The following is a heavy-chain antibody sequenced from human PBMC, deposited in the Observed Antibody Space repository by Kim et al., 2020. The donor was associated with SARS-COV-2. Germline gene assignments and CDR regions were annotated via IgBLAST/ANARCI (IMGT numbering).Heavy chain of an antibody. CDR1: GFTMSSSH. CDR3: ARDPVDGYSLFDY. Sequence: GGSLRLSCAASGFTMSSSHMNWVRQAPGKGLEWVSVIFSDGRISYARSVKGRFTISRDNSKITVSLQVTSLRVEDTAVYYCARDPVDGYSLFDYWGQGALVTVSS. J-gene: IGHJ4*02. V-gene: IGHV3-53*01. D-gene: IGHD4-4*01. CDR2: IFSDGRI.